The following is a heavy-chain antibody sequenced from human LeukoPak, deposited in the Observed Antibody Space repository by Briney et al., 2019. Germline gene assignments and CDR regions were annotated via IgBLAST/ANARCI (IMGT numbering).Heavy chain of an antibody. V-gene: IGHV6-1*01. CDR3: ARGWAFAY. CDR1: GXSVSSNITA. CDR2: TYYRSKWYN. J-gene: IGHJ4*02. D-gene: IGHD6-19*01. Sequence: SQTLSLTWAISGXSVSSNITAWNSIRQSPSRGLEWLGGTYYRSKWYNDYAVSVKSRITINPDTSKNQFSLQLNSVTPEDTAVYYCARGWAFAYWGQGTLVTVSS.